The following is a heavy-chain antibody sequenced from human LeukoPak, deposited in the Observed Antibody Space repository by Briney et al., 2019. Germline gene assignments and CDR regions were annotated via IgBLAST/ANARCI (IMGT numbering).Heavy chain of an antibody. V-gene: IGHV1-69*05. CDR3: AREHYSNYGHWFDP. D-gene: IGHD4-11*01. Sequence: SVKVSCKASGGTFSSYAISWVRQAPGQGLEWMGRIIPIFGTANYAQKFQGRVTITTDESTSTAYMELSSLRSEDTAVYYCAREHYSNYGHWFDPWGQGTMVTVSS. J-gene: IGHJ5*02. CDR2: IIPIFGTA. CDR1: GGTFSSYA.